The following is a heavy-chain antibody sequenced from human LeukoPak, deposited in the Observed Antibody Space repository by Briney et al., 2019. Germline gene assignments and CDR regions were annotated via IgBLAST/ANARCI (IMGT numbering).Heavy chain of an antibody. CDR2: SSADNGNT. V-gene: IGHV1-18*01. CDR3: ARCPNPVDTAMVFGFKLYAFDI. Sequence: ASVKVSCKASGYTFTSYGSSWVRQAPGQGLEGVGWSSADNGNTNYAQKIQGRVTMTTDTSTSTAYMELRSLRSDDTAVYYCARCPNPVDTAMVFGFKLYAFDIWGQGTMVTVSS. CDR1: GYTFTSYG. D-gene: IGHD5-18*01. J-gene: IGHJ3*02.